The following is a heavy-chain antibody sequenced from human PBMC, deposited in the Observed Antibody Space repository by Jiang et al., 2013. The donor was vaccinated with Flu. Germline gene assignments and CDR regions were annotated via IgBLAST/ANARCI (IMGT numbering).Heavy chain of an antibody. J-gene: IGHJ3*02. CDR2: IYYSGST. CDR3: ARDVSQICSSTSCIPAGGDAFDI. CDR1: GGSISSGGYY. V-gene: IGHV4-31*03. D-gene: IGHD2-2*01. Sequence: GPGLVKPSQTLSLTCTVSGGSISSGGYYWSWIRQHPGKGLEWIGYIYYSGSTYYNPSLKSRVTISVDTSKNQFSLKLSSVTAADTAVYYCARDVSQICSSTSCIPAGGDAFDIWDQG.